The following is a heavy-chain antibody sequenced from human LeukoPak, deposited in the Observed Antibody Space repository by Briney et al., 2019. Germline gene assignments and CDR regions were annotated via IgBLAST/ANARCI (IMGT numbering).Heavy chain of an antibody. CDR1: GGSISSYY. D-gene: IGHD1-26*01. Sequence: PSETLSLTCTVSGGSISSYYWSWIRQPAGKGLEWIGSIYYSGSTYYNPSLKSRVTISVDTSKNQFSLKLSSVTAADTAVYYCARDQGALYNWFDPWGQGTLVTVSS. CDR2: IYYSGST. V-gene: IGHV4-4*07. CDR3: ARDQGALYNWFDP. J-gene: IGHJ5*02.